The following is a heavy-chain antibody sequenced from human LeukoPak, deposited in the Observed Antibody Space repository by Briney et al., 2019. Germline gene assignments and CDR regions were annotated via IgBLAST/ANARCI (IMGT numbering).Heavy chain of an antibody. V-gene: IGHV3-53*01. J-gene: IGHJ4*02. Sequence: GGSLRLSCAASGFTVSSNYMSWVRQAPGKGLEWVSVIYSGGSTYYADSVKGRFTISRDNSKNTLYLQMNSLRAEDTAVYYCARGGGSYQGYFDYWGQGTLVTVSS. CDR1: GFTVSSNY. D-gene: IGHD1-26*01. CDR3: ARGGGSYQGYFDY. CDR2: IYSGGST.